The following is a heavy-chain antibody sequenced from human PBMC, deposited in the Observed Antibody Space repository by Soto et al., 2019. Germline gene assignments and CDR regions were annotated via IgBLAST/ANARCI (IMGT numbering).Heavy chain of an antibody. CDR1: GFSVSTSH. Sequence: PGGSLRLSCAAAGFSVSTSHISWVRQIPGKGLECVSAIGGDGESTHYADSVKGRFTISRDNSKNTLYLQLNSLRVEDTAVYYCAKVGGFDPWGQGTLVTVSS. V-gene: IGHV3-23*01. CDR2: IGGDGEST. CDR3: AKVGGFDP. J-gene: IGHJ5*02. D-gene: IGHD4-17*01.